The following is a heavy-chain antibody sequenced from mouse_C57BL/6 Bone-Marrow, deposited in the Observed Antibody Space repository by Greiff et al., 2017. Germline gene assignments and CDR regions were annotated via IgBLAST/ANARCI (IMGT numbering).Heavy chain of an antibody. Sequence: EVQRVESGGGLVKPGGSLKLSCAASGFTFSSYAMSWVRQTPEKRLEWVATISDGGSYTYYPDNVKGRFTISRDNAKNNLYLQMSHLKSEDTAMYYCARKAYGSSYRWYFDVWGTGTTVTVSS. CDR1: GFTFSSYA. D-gene: IGHD1-1*01. CDR2: ISDGGSYT. CDR3: ARKAYGSSYRWYFDV. V-gene: IGHV5-4*01. J-gene: IGHJ1*03.